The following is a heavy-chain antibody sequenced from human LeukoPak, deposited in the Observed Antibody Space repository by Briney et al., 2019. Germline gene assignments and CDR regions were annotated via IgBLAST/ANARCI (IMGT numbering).Heavy chain of an antibody. D-gene: IGHD2-15*01. CDR2: IIPIFGTA. CDR1: GGTFSSYA. CDR3: ARDLVGGPYYFDY. J-gene: IGHJ4*02. V-gene: IGHV1-69*01. Sequence: SVKVSCKASGGTFSSYAISWVRQAPGQGLECMGGIIPIFGTANYAQKFQGRVTITADESTSTAYMELSSLRSEDTAVYYCARDLVGGPYYFDYWGQGTLVTVSS.